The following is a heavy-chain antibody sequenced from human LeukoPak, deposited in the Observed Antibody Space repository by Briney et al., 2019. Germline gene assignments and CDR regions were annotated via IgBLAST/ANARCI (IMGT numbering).Heavy chain of an antibody. V-gene: IGHV4-34*08. J-gene: IGHJ4*02. CDR3: VRGSAGFDY. D-gene: IGHD2-15*01. CDR1: GFTFSTYS. Sequence: GSLRLSCAASGFTFSTYSMNWVRQAPGKGLEWIGEINHSGSTNYNPSLKSRVTISMDTSKNQFSLRLTSMTAADTAVYYCVRGSAGFDYWGQGTLLSVSS. CDR2: INHSGST.